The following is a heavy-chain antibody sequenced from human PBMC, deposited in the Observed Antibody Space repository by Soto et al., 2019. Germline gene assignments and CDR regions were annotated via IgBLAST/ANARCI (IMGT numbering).Heavy chain of an antibody. CDR3: ARDGQEREWEPRGYYYYGMDV. J-gene: IGHJ6*02. V-gene: IGHV1-3*01. CDR1: GYTFTSYA. D-gene: IGHD1-26*01. Sequence: GASVKVSCKASGYTFTSYAMHWVRQAPGQRLEWMGWINAGNGNTKYSQKFQGRVTITRDTSASTAYMELSSLRSEDTAVYYCARDGQEREWEPRGYYYYGMDVWGQGTTVTVS. CDR2: INAGNGNT.